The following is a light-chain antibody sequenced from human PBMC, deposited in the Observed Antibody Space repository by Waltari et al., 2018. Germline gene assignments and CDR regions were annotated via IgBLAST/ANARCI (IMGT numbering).Light chain of an antibody. Sequence: DIVMTQSPDSLAVSLGERATLTCKSSQSVLYSSNNRNYLTRYQHKPGQPPKLLIYWASTRESGVPDRFSGSGSGTDFTLTFGSLQAEDVAVYYCQQYYSSPITFGQGTRLEIK. V-gene: IGKV4-1*01. CDR2: WAS. CDR1: QSVLYSSNNRNY. J-gene: IGKJ5*01. CDR3: QQYYSSPIT.